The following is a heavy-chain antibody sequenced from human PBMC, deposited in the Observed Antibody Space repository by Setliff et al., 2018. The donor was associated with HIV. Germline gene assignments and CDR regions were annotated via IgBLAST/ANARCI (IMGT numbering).Heavy chain of an antibody. CDR1: GFTFSSYW. J-gene: IGHJ4*01. D-gene: IGHD3-22*01. Sequence: GESLKISCAASGFTFSSYWMSWVRQAPGKGLEWVANIKQDGSEKYYVDSVKGRFTISRDNAKNSLYLQMNSLRAEDTAVYYCARVYDSSGYSLSIPGYWGQGTLVTVSS. V-gene: IGHV3-7*01. CDR2: IKQDGSEK. CDR3: ARVYDSSGYSLSIPGY.